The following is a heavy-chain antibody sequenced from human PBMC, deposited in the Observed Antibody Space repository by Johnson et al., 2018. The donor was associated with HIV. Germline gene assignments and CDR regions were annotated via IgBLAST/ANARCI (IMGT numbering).Heavy chain of an antibody. CDR1: GFTFSSYW. J-gene: IGHJ3*02. V-gene: IGHV3-7*01. D-gene: IGHD3-22*01. CDR2: IKQDGSEK. Sequence: VQLVESGGGLVQTGGSLRLSCAASGFTFSSYWMYWVRQAPGKGLEWVANIKQDGSEKYYVDSVKGRFTISRDNAKNSLYLQMNSLRAEDTAVYYCAKDVGNYWPYSFDIWGQGTMVTVS. CDR3: AKDVGNYWPYSFDI.